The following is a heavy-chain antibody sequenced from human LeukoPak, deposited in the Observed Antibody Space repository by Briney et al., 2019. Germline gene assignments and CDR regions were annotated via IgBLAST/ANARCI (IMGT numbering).Heavy chain of an antibody. CDR1: GYTLTELS. V-gene: IGHV1-24*01. D-gene: IGHD3-10*01. CDR2: FDPEDGET. Sequence: GASVKVSCKVSGYTLTELSMHWVRQAPGKGLEWMGGFDPEDGETIYAQKFQGRVTMTEDTSTDTAYMELSSLRSEDTAVYYCARAVDSLYGSGSYFFDYWGQGTLVTVSS. J-gene: IGHJ4*02. CDR3: ARAVDSLYGSGSYFFDY.